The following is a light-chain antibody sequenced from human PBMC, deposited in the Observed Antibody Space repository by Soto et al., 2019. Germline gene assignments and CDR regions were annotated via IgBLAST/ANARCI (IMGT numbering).Light chain of an antibody. CDR2: AAS. CDR1: QGISSY. CDR3: QQYYTDPRT. J-gene: IGKJ1*01. V-gene: IGKV1-8*01. Sequence: AIRMTQSPSSFSASTGDRVTITCRASQGISSYLAWYQQKPGKAPKLLIYAASTLQSGVPSRFSGSGSGTDFTLTISCLQSEDFATYHCQQYYTDPRTFGQGTKVEIK.